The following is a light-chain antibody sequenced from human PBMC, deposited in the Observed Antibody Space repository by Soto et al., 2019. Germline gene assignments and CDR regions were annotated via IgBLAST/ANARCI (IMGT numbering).Light chain of an antibody. J-gene: IGKJ5*01. CDR2: GAS. Sequence: IFLTQSPGTRSLSTWERATLSCRASQSVSSSYLAWYQQKPGQAPRLLIYGASSRASGIPDRFSGSGSGTEFTLTIRSLQSEDFAVYFCQQYNNWPSFGQGTRLEIK. CDR1: QSVSSSY. V-gene: IGKV3-20*01. CDR3: QQYNNWPS.